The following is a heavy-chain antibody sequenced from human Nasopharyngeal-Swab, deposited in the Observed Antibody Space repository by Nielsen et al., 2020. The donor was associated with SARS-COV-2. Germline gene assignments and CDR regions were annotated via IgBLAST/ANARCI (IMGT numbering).Heavy chain of an antibody. J-gene: IGHJ6*02. V-gene: IGHV4-59*01. D-gene: IGHD2-2*01. CDR3: ARDTNQLLARGSYYYGMDV. CDR1: GGSFSGYY. CDR2: IYYSGST. Sequence: ETLSLTCAVYGGSFSGYYWSWIRQPPGKGLEWIGYIYYSGSTNYNPSLKSRVTISVDTSKNQFSLKLSSVTAADTAVYYCARDTNQLLARGSYYYGMDVWGQGTTVTVSS.